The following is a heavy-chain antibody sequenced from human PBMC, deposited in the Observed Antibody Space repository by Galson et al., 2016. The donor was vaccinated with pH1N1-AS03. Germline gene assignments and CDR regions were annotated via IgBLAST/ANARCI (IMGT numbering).Heavy chain of an antibody. CDR2: IKQDGSEK. CDR3: AIGKDFWSGYPDDPFDI. Sequence: SLRLSCAASGFTFSGYWMTWVRQAPGKGLKWVANIKQDGSEKSYVDSVKGRFTISRDNAKNSLYLQMNSLRAEETAVNYCAIGKDFWSGYPDDPFDIWGQGTMVTVSS. J-gene: IGHJ3*02. V-gene: IGHV3-7*03. D-gene: IGHD3-3*01. CDR1: GFTFSGYW.